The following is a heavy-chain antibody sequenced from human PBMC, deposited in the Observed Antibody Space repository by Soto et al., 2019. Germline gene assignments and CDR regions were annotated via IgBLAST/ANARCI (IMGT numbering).Heavy chain of an antibody. V-gene: IGHV4-59*01. Sequence: SETLSLTCTVSGGSISSYYWSWIRQPPGKGLEWIGYIYYSGSTNYNPSLKSRVTISVDTSKNQFSLKLSSVTAADTAVYYCARDLYGDYATEYWGQGPLVTVSS. CDR2: IYYSGST. D-gene: IGHD4-17*01. J-gene: IGHJ4*02. CDR1: GGSISSYY. CDR3: ARDLYGDYATEY.